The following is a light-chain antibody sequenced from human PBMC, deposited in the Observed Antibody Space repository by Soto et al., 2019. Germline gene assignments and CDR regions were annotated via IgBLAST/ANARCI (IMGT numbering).Light chain of an antibody. J-gene: IGLJ1*01. V-gene: IGLV2-8*01. CDR1: SSDVGGYNY. Sequence: QSALTQPPSASGSFGQSVTISCTGTSSDVGGYNYVSWYQQHPGKAPKLMIYEVSERPSGVPDRFSGSKSGNTASLTVSGRQADDEADYYCSSYSGTNYHYVFGTGTKVTVL. CDR3: SSYSGTNYHYV. CDR2: EVS.